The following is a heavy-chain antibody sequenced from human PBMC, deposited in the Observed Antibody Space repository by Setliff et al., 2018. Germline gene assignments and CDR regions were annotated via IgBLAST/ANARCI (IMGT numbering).Heavy chain of an antibody. J-gene: IGHJ4*01. V-gene: IGHV3-23*01. Sequence: AGGPLRLSCAASGFSFSSYAMSWVRQAPGKGLEWVSTIIGSGISTYYADSVQGRVTISRDNHKNTLHLQMNSLRVEDTAIYYCAKSPHDFWSGRVFFDYWGQGMLVTVS. D-gene: IGHD3-3*01. CDR1: GFSFSSYA. CDR3: AKSPHDFWSGRVFFDY. CDR2: IIGSGIST.